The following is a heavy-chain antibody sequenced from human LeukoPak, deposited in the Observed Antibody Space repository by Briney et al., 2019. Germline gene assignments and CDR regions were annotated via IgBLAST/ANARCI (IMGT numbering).Heavy chain of an antibody. D-gene: IGHD3-10*01. CDR1: GGSISSSSYY. Sequence: SETLCLTCTVSGGSISSSSYYWGWIRQPPGKGLEWIVSIYYSGSTYYNPSLKSRVTISVDTSKNQFSLKLSSVTAADTAVYYCARRLWFGELGVFDYWGQGTLVTVSS. J-gene: IGHJ4*02. CDR2: IYYSGST. V-gene: IGHV4-39*01. CDR3: ARRLWFGELGVFDY.